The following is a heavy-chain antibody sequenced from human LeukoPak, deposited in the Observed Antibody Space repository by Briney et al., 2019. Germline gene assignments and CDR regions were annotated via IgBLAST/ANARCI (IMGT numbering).Heavy chain of an antibody. V-gene: IGHV4-39*02. J-gene: IGHJ4*02. CDR3: ARRYDFWSGFPNYYFDS. D-gene: IGHD3-3*01. CDR2: IYYTGSA. CDR1: GGSISSGDYY. Sequence: SETLSLTCTVSGGSISSGDYYWSWIRQPPGKGLEWIGNIYYTGSAYYNPSLKSRVTISIDTSKNHFSLKLTSVTAADAAVYYCARRYDFWSGFPNYYFDSWGQGTLVTVSS.